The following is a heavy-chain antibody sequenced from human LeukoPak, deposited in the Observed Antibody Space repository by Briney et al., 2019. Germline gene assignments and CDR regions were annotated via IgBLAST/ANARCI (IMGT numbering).Heavy chain of an antibody. CDR1: GFTFSSYA. D-gene: IGHD4-17*01. J-gene: IGHJ4*02. CDR2: ISGSGGST. V-gene: IGHV3-23*01. Sequence: PGGSLRLSCAASGFTFSSYAMSWVRQAPGKGLEWVSAISGSGGSTYYADSVKGRLTISRDNSKNTLYLQMNSLRAEDTAVYHCAKPGADGDLGYWGQGTLVTVSS. CDR3: AKPGADGDLGY.